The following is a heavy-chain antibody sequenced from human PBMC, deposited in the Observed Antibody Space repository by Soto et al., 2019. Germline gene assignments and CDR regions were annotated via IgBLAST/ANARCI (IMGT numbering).Heavy chain of an antibody. V-gene: IGHV4-59*12. CDR1: GGSISGYY. Sequence: SETLSLTCTVSGGSISGYYWSWIRQPPGKGLEWIGYIYYSGSTNYNPSLRSRVTIFLDTSKNQFSLKLSSVTAADTAVYYCARDILTGRYDMDVWGQGTTVTVSS. CDR2: IYYSGST. J-gene: IGHJ6*02. D-gene: IGHD3-9*01. CDR3: ARDILTGRYDMDV.